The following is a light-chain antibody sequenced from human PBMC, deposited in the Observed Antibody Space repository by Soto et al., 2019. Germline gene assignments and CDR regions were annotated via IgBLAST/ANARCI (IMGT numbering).Light chain of an antibody. Sequence: QPVLTQPPSASGTPGQRVTISCSGSSSNIGSNSVNWYQQFPGAAPRFLIFSHDQRPSGVSDRFSGSKSGTSASLAISGLQSEDEADYYCASWDDSLNAWVFGGGTQLTVL. J-gene: IGLJ3*02. CDR2: SHD. V-gene: IGLV1-44*01. CDR1: SSNIGSNS. CDR3: ASWDDSLNAWV.